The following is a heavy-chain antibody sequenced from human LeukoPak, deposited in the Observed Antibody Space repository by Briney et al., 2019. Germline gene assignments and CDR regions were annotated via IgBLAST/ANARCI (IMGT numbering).Heavy chain of an antibody. D-gene: IGHD3-22*01. J-gene: IGHJ4*02. CDR2: INTNTGGT. V-gene: IGHV1-2*02. CDR1: GYTFTDYS. Sequence: ASVKVSCKASGYTFTDYSIHWVRPAPGQGLEWMGRINTNTGGTNYAQKLQGRVTMTRDTSISTAYMELSRLTSDDTAVFYCARNTCYYDNSAGTFDFWGQGTLVTVSS. CDR3: ARNTCYYDNSAGTFDF.